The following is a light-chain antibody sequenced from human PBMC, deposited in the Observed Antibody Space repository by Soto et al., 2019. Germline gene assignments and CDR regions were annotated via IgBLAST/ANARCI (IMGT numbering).Light chain of an antibody. J-gene: IGLJ1*01. CDR2: DVS. CDR3: SSYTSSSTLLYV. V-gene: IGLV2-14*01. CDR1: SSKVVGYNY. Sequence: QSVLTQPASVSGSPGQSITISCTGPSSKVVGYNYVSWYQQHPGKAPKLMIYDVSNRPSGVSNRFSGSKSGNTASLTISGLQAEDEADYYCSSYTSSSTLLYVFGTGTKLTVL.